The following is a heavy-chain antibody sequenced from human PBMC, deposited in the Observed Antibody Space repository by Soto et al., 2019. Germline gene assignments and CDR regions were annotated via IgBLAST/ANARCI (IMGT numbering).Heavy chain of an antibody. Sequence: QVQLVQSGAEVKKPGSSVKVSCKASGGTFSSYTISWVRHAPGQGREWMGRIIPILGIANYAQKFQGRVTITAYKSTSTAYMELSSLRSEDTAVYYCARSLGGYDFWSGYSTTSGFAYWGQGTLVTVSS. CDR1: GGTFSSYT. D-gene: IGHD3-3*01. J-gene: IGHJ4*02. V-gene: IGHV1-69*02. CDR2: IIPILGIA. CDR3: ARSLGGYDFWSGYSTTSGFAY.